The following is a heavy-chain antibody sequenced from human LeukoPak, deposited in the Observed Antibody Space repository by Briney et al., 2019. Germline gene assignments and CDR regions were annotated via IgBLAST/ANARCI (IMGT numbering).Heavy chain of an antibody. J-gene: IGHJ4*02. CDR2: IYNSGST. V-gene: IGHV4-59*08. D-gene: IGHD4-11*01. Sequence: SETLSLTCTVSGVSVSSYYWSWIRQSPGKGLEWIAYIYNSGSTNYNPSLKSRVSISVDTSKNQFSLKLSAVTAADTAVYYCATRPLSNYYFDYWGQGILVTVSS. CDR3: ATRPLSNYYFDY. CDR1: GVSVSSYY.